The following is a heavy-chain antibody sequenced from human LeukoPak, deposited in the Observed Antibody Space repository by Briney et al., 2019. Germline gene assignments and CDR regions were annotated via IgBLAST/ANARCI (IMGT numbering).Heavy chain of an antibody. D-gene: IGHD3-22*01. CDR3: ARDGGGYQGTYYYYYYMDV. CDR2: INPSGGRT. V-gene: IGHV1-46*01. Sequence: ASVKVSCKASGYTFTSYYMHWVRQAPGQGLEWMGIINPSGGRTSYAQKFHGRVTMTRDMSTSTVYMELSSLRSEDTAVYYCARDGGGYQGTYYYYYYMDVWGKGTTVTVSS. J-gene: IGHJ6*03. CDR1: GYTFTSYY.